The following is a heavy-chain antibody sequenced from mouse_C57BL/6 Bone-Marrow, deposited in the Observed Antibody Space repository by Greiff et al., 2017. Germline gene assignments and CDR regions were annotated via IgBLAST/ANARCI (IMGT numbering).Heavy chain of an antibody. Sequence: QVTLKEPGAELVRPGTSVKMSCKASGYTFTNYWIGWAKQRPGHGLAWIGDIYPGGGYTNYNEKFKGKATLTVDKSSSTAYMQCSSLTSEDAAIYYCARSDGYRAGWYFDVWGTGTTVTVSS. CDR3: ARSDGYRAGWYFDV. CDR1: GYTFTNYW. J-gene: IGHJ1*03. CDR2: IYPGGGYT. D-gene: IGHD2-3*01. V-gene: IGHV1-63*01.